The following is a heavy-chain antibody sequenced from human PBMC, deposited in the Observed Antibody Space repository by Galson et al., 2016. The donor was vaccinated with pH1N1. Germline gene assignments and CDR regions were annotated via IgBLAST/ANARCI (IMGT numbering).Heavy chain of an antibody. CDR1: GGTFGSFG. V-gene: IGHV1-69*13. D-gene: IGHD3-22*01. CDR3: AREDYYDTDLSDWYFDL. CDR2: IIPIFNTA. Sequence: SVKVSCKASGGTFGSFGINWVRQAPGQGLEWMGGIIPIFNTAKYAQNFQGRVTITSDESTTTAYMELSSLRSEDTAVYYCAREDYYDTDLSDWYFDLWGRGTLLTVSS. J-gene: IGHJ2*01.